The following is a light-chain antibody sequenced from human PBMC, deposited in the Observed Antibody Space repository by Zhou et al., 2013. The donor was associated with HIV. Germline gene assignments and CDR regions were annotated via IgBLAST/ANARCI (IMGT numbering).Light chain of an antibody. Sequence: EIVLTQSPATLSLSPGERATLSCRASQNIGTYLGWYQQKPGQVPRLLIYGASTRATGVPARFSGSGSGTEFTLIISSLQSEDFAVYYCQQYNIWPGAFGQGTKLEIK. CDR1: QNIGTY. CDR3: QQYNIWPGA. J-gene: IGKJ2*01. V-gene: IGKV3-15*01. CDR2: GAS.